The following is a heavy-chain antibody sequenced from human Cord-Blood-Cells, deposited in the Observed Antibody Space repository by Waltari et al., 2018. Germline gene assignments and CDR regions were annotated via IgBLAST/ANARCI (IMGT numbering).Heavy chain of an antibody. D-gene: IGHD5-18*01. Sequence: QVQLQESGPGLVKPSETLSLTCAVSGYSISSGYYWGWIRQPPGKGLEWIGSIYHSGSTYTNPSLKSRVTKSVDTAKNQFSLKLSSVTAADTAVYYCARDRYSYGYNAFDIWGQGTMVTVSS. CDR2: IYHSGST. V-gene: IGHV4-38-2*02. J-gene: IGHJ3*02. CDR3: ARDRYSYGYNAFDI. CDR1: GYSISSGYY.